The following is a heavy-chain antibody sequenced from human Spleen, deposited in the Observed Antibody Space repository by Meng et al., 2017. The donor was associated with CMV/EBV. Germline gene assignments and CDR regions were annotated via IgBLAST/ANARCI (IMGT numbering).Heavy chain of an antibody. CDR1: GGAFSDYT. CDR3: ARDGGDWDYDSSGYYFY. D-gene: IGHD3-22*01. Sequence: SVKVSCKASGGAFSDYTISWVRQAPGQGLEWMGRIIPILGIATYAQKFQGRVTITADKSTSTAYMELSSLRSEDTAVYYCARDGGDWDYDSSGYYFYWGQGALVTVSS. CDR2: IIPILGIA. V-gene: IGHV1-69*04. J-gene: IGHJ4*02.